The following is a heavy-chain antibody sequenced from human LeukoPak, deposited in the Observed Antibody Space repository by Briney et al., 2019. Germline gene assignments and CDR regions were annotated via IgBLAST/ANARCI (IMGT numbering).Heavy chain of an antibody. J-gene: IGHJ5*02. D-gene: IGHD3-10*01. CDR1: GYSISSGFY. CDR2: IYHSGST. CDR3: ARVRSGSLGWFDP. V-gene: IGHV4-38-2*02. Sequence: SETLSLTCTVSGYSISSGFYWGWIGQPPVKGLECIGSIYHSGSTYYNPSLKSRVTVSVDTSKNQLSLKLTSVTAADTAVYYCARVRSGSLGWFDPWGQGTLVTVSS.